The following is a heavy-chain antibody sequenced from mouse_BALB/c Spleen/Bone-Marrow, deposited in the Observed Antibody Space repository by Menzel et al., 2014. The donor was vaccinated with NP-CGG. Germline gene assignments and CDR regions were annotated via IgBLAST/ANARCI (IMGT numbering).Heavy chain of an antibody. Sequence: LQESGAELARPGASVKMSCKASGYTFTSYTMHWVKQRPGQGLEWIGYINPSSGYTNYNQKFKDKATLTADESSSRAYMQLSSLTSEDSAVYYCARESLYGSNYYWGQGTTLTVSS. CDR1: GYTFTSYT. V-gene: IGHV1-4*01. CDR3: ARESLYGSNYY. CDR2: INPSSGYT. J-gene: IGHJ2*01. D-gene: IGHD1-1*01.